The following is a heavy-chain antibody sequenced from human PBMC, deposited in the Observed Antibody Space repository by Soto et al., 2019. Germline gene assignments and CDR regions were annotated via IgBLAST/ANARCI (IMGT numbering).Heavy chain of an antibody. V-gene: IGHV4-59*01. CDR1: GGSISSYY. CDR2: IYYSGST. Sequence: PSETLSLTCTVSGGSISSYYWSWIRQPPGKGLEWVGYIYYSGSTNYDPSLKSRVTISVDTSKNQFSLKLSSVTAADTAVYYCARVEPTYYDFWSGLYYYMDVWGRGTTVTVSS. J-gene: IGHJ6*03. CDR3: ARVEPTYYDFWSGLYYYMDV. D-gene: IGHD3-3*01.